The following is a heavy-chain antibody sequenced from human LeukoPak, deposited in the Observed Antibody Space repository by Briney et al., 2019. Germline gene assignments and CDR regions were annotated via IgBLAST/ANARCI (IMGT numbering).Heavy chain of an antibody. V-gene: IGHV4-39*01. J-gene: IGHJ6*03. CDR2: IYYSGST. CDR1: GGSISSYY. CDR3: ARRIGGSYYYYMDV. Sequence: PSETLSLTCTVSGGSISSYYWGWIRQPPGKGLEWIGSIYYSGSTYYNPSLKSRVTISVDTSKNQFSLKLSSVTAADTAVYYCARRIGGSYYYYMDVWGKGTTVTVSS. D-gene: IGHD1-26*01.